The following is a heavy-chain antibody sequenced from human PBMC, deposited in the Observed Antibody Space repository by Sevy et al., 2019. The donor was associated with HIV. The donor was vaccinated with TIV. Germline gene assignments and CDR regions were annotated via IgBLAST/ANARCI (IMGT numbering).Heavy chain of an antibody. V-gene: IGHV3-30*18. Sequence: GGSLRLSCAASGFSFSGYAIHWVRQAPGKGLEWVAVISFDGSNKYYADSVKGRFTISRDNSKNTLFLQMNGLRAEDTAVYYCAKEGAYSYTTYFDYWGQGTVVTVSS. CDR1: GFSFSGYA. D-gene: IGHD1-26*01. J-gene: IGHJ4*02. CDR2: ISFDGSNK. CDR3: AKEGAYSYTTYFDY.